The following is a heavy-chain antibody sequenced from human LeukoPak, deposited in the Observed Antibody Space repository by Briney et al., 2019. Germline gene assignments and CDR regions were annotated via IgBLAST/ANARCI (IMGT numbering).Heavy chain of an antibody. D-gene: IGHD6-13*01. CDR2: ISYDGSNK. J-gene: IGHJ6*02. Sequence: GGSLRLSCAASGFIFSTYWMSWVRQAPGKGLEWVAVISYDGSNKYYADSVKGRFTISRDNSKNTLYLQMNSLRAEDTAVYYCARDPTGDSSSWVYYYYYGMDVWGQGTTVTVSS. V-gene: IGHV3-30-3*01. CDR3: ARDPTGDSSSWVYYYYYGMDV. CDR1: GFIFSTYW.